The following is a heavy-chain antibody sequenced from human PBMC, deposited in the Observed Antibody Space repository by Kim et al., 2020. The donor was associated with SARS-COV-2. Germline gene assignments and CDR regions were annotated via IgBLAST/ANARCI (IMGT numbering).Heavy chain of an antibody. CDR3: ARVAAAGNWFDP. Sequence: TNYAQKLQGRVTMTTDTSTSTAYMELRSLRSDDTAVYYCARVAAAGNWFDPWGQGTLVTVSS. D-gene: IGHD6-13*01. V-gene: IGHV1-18*01. J-gene: IGHJ5*02. CDR2: T.